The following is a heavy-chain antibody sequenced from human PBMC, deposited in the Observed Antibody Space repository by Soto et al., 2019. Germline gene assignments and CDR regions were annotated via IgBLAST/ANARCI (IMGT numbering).Heavy chain of an antibody. CDR2: IYYSGST. CDR3: ARDRLDYGDYSYYFDY. D-gene: IGHD4-17*01. CDR1: GGSFSGYY. Sequence: SETLSLTCAVYGGSFSGYYWSWIRQPPGKGLEWIGKIYYSGSTNYNPSLKSRVTISVDTSKNQFSLKLSSVTAADTAVYYCARDRLDYGDYSYYFDYWGQGTLVTVSS. V-gene: IGHV4-34*01. J-gene: IGHJ4*02.